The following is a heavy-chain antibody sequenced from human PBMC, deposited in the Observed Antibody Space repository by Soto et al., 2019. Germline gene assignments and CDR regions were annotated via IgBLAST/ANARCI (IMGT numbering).Heavy chain of an antibody. CDR1: GYTFTSYY. Sequence: ASVKVSCKASGYTFTSYYMHWVRQAPGQGLEWMGIINPSGGSTSYAQKFQGRVTMTRDTSTSTVYMELSSLRSEDTAVYYCARDSPKYCSGGSCYCDYWGQGTLVTVSS. J-gene: IGHJ4*02. V-gene: IGHV1-46*01. CDR3: ARDSPKYCSGGSCYCDY. D-gene: IGHD2-15*01. CDR2: INPSGGST.